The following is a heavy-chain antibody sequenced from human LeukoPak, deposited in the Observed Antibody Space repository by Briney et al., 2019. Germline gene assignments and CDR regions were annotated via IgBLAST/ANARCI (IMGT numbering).Heavy chain of an antibody. CDR1: GYTFTGYY. D-gene: IGHD4-17*01. CDR3: AREGGYGDPSFDY. Sequence: ASVKVSCKASGYTFTGYYMHWVRQAPGQGLEWMGWINPNSGGTNYAQKFQGRVTMTRDTSISTAYMELSRLRSDDTAVYYCAREGGYGDPSFDYWGQGTLATVSS. V-gene: IGHV1-2*02. CDR2: INPNSGGT. J-gene: IGHJ4*02.